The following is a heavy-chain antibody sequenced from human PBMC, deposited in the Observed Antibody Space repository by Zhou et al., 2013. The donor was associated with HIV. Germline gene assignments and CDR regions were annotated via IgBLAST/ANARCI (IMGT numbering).Heavy chain of an antibody. CDR1: GGTFSSYA. CDR3: ARERGTTRNDKLPNWYFDL. Sequence: QVQLVQSGAEVKKPGSSVKVSCKASGGTFSSYAISWVRQAPGQGLEWMGGIIPIFGTANYAQKFQGRVTITADKSTSTAYMELSSLRSEDTAVYYCARERGTTRNDKLPNWYFDLWGRGTLVTVSS. J-gene: IGHJ2*01. CDR2: IIPIFGTA. V-gene: IGHV1-69*14. D-gene: IGHD1-1*01.